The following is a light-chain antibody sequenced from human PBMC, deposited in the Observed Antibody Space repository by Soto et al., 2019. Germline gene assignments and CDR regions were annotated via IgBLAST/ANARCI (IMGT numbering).Light chain of an antibody. CDR1: SSNIGAGYD. J-gene: IGLJ2*01. CDR3: KSFDSSLSGWV. Sequence: QSVLTQPPSVSGAPGQRVTISCTGSSSNIGAGYDVHWYQQIPGTTPRLLIYGTTNRPSGVPDRFSASKSGTSASLAITGLQAEDEADYYCKSFDSSLSGWVFGGGTKVTVL. CDR2: GTT. V-gene: IGLV1-40*01.